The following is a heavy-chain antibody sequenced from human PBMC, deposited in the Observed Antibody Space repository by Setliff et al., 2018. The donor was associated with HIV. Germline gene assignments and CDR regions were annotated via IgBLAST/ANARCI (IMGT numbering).Heavy chain of an antibody. Sequence: ASVKVSCKVYGYTLSELSIHWVRQAPGKGLEWMGYFDPQDGETVYAQKFQGGVSMTEDTSTDTASMELRGLRFDDTAVYYCAIVRRIITFGGLVGLVQSLYYFHCWGHGTLVTVSS. D-gene: IGHD3-16*02. CDR3: AIVRRIITFGGLVGLVQSLYYFHC. CDR1: GYTLSELS. CDR2: FDPQDGET. J-gene: IGHJ4*01. V-gene: IGHV1-24*01.